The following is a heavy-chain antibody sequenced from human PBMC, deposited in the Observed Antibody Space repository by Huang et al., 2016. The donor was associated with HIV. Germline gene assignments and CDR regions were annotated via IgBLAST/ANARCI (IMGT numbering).Heavy chain of an antibody. CDR2: NSAQKGDT. D-gene: IGHD3-22*01. J-gene: IGHJ4*02. Sequence: QVHLVQSGPEVKKPGASVKVSCKASGYTFTSFGISWVRQAPGQGLEWMGSNSAQKGDTKYAQKFRVRVNMTTDTSTRTDHMELRRLRSDDSAVYYCVVDDTSGYFSSDYWGQGTLVTVSS. CDR1: GYTFTSFG. CDR3: VVDDTSGYFSSDY. V-gene: IGHV1-18*04.